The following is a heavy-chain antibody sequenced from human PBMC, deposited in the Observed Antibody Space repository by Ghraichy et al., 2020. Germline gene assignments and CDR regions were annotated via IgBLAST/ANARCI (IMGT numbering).Heavy chain of an antibody. CDR1: GFTFSSYA. CDR3: AKGTYNWNKYYFDY. CDR2: ISGSSGST. D-gene: IGHD1/OR15-1a*01. V-gene: IGHV3-23*01. Sequence: ESLNISRAASGFTFSSYAMSWVRQAPGKGLEWVSAISGSSGSTFYADSVKGRFTISRDNSKNTLYLQMNSLRAEDTAVYYCAKGTYNWNKYYFDYWGQGTLVTVSS. J-gene: IGHJ4*02.